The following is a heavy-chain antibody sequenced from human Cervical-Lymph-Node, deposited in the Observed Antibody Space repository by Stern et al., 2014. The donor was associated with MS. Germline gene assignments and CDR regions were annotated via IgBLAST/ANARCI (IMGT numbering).Heavy chain of an antibody. J-gene: IGHJ4*02. CDR3: AREKRDCSGGSCYSRDDY. D-gene: IGHD2-15*01. CDR2: INPRGGTT. CDR1: GYTFTSYY. V-gene: IGHV1-46*03. Sequence: QVQLVQSGAEVKKPGASVKVSCKASGYTFTSYYMHWVRQAPGQGLEWMGIINPRGGTTNHAQKFQGRLTITRDQSPSTVYMELSSLRSEDTAVYYCAREKRDCSGGSCYSRDDYWGQGALVTVSS.